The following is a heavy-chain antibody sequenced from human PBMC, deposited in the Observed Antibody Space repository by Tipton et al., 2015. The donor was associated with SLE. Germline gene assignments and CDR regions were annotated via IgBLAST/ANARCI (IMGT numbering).Heavy chain of an antibody. V-gene: IGHV4-59*11. CDR1: GGSIGSHY. CDR2: IYYSGNT. D-gene: IGHD3/OR15-3a*01. Sequence: TLSLTCTVSGGSIGSHYWSWIRQPPGKALEWIGYIYYSGNTNYNPSLKRRVTISVDPSKNQYSLKLSSVTAADTAVYYCALTVDFFGAFDIWGQGTMVTVSS. CDR3: ALTVDFFGAFDI. J-gene: IGHJ3*02.